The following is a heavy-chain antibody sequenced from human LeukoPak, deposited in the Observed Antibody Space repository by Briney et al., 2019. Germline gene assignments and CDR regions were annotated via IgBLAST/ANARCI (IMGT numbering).Heavy chain of an antibody. CDR2: INHSGST. CDR1: GGSFSGYY. Sequence: PSETLSLTCAVYGGSFSGYYWSWIRQPPGKGLEWMGEINHSGSTNYNPSLKSRVTISVDTSKNQFSLKLSSVTAADTAVYYCARILHGSGSYSKTGLDYWGQGTLVTVSS. CDR3: ARILHGSGSYSKTGLDY. J-gene: IGHJ4*02. V-gene: IGHV4-34*01. D-gene: IGHD3-10*01.